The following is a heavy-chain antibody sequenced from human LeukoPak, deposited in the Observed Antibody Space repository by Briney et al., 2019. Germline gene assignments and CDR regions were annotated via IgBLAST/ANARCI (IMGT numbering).Heavy chain of an antibody. D-gene: IGHD4-17*01. V-gene: IGHV3-30*18. J-gene: IGHJ4*02. CDR2: ISYDGSNK. CDR3: AKSPSYGDLAGNYFDY. Sequence: GGSLRLSCAASGFTFSSYGMHWVRQAPGKGLEWVAVISYDGSNKYYADSVKGRFTISRDNSKNTLYLQMNSLRAEDTAVYYCAKSPSYGDLAGNYFDYWGQGTLVTVSS. CDR1: GFTFSSYG.